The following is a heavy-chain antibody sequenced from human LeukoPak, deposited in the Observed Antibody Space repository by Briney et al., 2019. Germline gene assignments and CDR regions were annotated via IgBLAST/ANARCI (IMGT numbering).Heavy chain of an antibody. J-gene: IGHJ6*03. CDR3: ARVGGPYGSGSYGRYYYYYYIDV. CDR2: IIPIFGTA. V-gene: IGHV1-69*01. D-gene: IGHD3-10*01. Sequence: SVKVSCKASGGTFSSYAISWVRQAPGQGLEWMGGIIPIFGTANYAQKFQGRVTITADESTSTAYMELSSLRSEDTAVYYCARVGGPYGSGSYGRYYYYYYIDVWGKGTTVTVSS. CDR1: GGTFSSYA.